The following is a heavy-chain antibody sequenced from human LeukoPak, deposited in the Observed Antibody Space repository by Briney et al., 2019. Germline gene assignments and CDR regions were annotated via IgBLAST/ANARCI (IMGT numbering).Heavy chain of an antibody. CDR2: IYTGGST. CDR1: GFTVSSNY. D-gene: IGHD2-8*01. Sequence: GVSLRLSCATSGFTVSSNYMSWVRQAPGKGLEWVSVIYTGGSTYYADSVKDRFTISRDNSKNTLYLQMNSLRAEDTAVYYCAGAPNGISLPLHYWGQGTLVTVSS. CDR3: AGAPNGISLPLHY. V-gene: IGHV3-66*01. J-gene: IGHJ4*02.